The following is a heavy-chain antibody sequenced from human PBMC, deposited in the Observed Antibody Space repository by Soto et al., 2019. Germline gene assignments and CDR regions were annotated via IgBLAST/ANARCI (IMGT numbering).Heavy chain of an antibody. D-gene: IGHD3-3*01. CDR2: IIPIFGTA. CDR3: ARDSPRITIFGVVTRGWFDP. Sequence: QVQLVQSGAEVKKPGSSVKVSCKASGGTFSSYAISWVRQAPGQGLEWMGGIIPIFGTANYAQKFQGRVRITADESTSTAYMELSSLRSEDTAVYYCARDSPRITIFGVVTRGWFDPWGQGTLVTVSS. V-gene: IGHV1-69*01. J-gene: IGHJ5*02. CDR1: GGTFSSYA.